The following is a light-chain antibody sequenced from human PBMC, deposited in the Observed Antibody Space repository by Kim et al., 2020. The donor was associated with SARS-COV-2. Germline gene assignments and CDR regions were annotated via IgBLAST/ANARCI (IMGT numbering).Light chain of an antibody. V-gene: IGKV1-27*01. CDR3: QQYNIGPDT. CDR1: QCISSS. J-gene: IGKJ5*01. CDR2: AAS. Sequence: ASVGDRVTITCLASQCISSSLAWYQQKPGKVPKLLIYAASALQPGVPSRFSGSESGTDFTLTISSLQPEDVATYYCQQYNIGPDTFGQGTRLEIK.